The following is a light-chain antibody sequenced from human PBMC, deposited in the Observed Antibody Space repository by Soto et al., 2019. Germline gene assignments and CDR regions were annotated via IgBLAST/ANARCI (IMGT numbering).Light chain of an antibody. CDR2: GAS. J-gene: IGKJ5*01. Sequence: EIVMTQSPATLSVSPGERATLSCRASQSVGRTLAWYQQKPGQSPRLLVYGASTRANGTPARFSGSGSGTEFTLSISSLQSEDVAVYYCQQYENLPTFGQGTRLEIK. CDR3: QQYENLPT. V-gene: IGKV3-15*01. CDR1: QSVGRT.